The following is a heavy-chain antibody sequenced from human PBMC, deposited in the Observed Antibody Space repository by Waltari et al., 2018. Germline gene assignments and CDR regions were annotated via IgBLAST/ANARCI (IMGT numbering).Heavy chain of an antibody. CDR3: ATISRGGSSGSYVLGDY. CDR1: GYSISSGYY. Sequence: QVQLQESGPGLVKPSETLSLTCTVSGYSISSGYYWGWIRQPPGKGLEWIGSIYHSGSTYYNPSLKIRVTLSVDTSKNQFSLKLSSVTAADPAVYYCATISRGGSSGSYVLGDYWGQGTLVTVSS. D-gene: IGHD3-16*01. CDR2: IYHSGST. V-gene: IGHV4-38-2*02. J-gene: IGHJ4*02.